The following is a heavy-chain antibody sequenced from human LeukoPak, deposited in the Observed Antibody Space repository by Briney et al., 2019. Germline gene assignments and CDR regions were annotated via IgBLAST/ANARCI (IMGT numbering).Heavy chain of an antibody. Sequence: SETLSLTCTVSGGSITSYYWSWIRQSPQKGLEWIAYIHSSGKTNYNPSLKSRVTISVDTSKNQFSLKVTSMTAADTGVYYCTRSFPGIVGAADFWGQGTLVTVSS. CDR2: IHSSGKT. D-gene: IGHD1-26*01. V-gene: IGHV4-59*01. J-gene: IGHJ4*02. CDR3: TRSFPGIVGAADF. CDR1: GGSITSYY.